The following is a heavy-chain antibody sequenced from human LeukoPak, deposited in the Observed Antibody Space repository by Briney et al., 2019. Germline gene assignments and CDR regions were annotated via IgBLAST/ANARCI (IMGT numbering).Heavy chain of an antibody. CDR3: AKGASQQYYYYYFVDV. J-gene: IGHJ6*03. CDR1: GYTFTSYY. V-gene: IGHV1-46*01. D-gene: IGHD4-11*01. Sequence: ASVKVSCKASGYTFTSYYMHWVRQAPGEGLEWMGIINPSGGSTSYAQKFQGRVTMTRNTSISTAYMELSSLRSEDTAVYYCAKGASQQYYYYYFVDVWGKGTTVTVSS. CDR2: INPSGGST.